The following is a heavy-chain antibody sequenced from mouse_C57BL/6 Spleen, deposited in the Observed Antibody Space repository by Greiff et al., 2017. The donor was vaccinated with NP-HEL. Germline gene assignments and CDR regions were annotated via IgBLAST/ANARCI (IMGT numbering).Heavy chain of an antibody. CDR1: GFSLTSYG. CDR3: AKKGEGGYDPFAY. D-gene: IGHD2-2*01. J-gene: IGHJ3*01. Sequence: QVQLKQSGPGLVQPSQSLSITCTVSGFSLTSYGVHWVHQSPGKGLEWLGVIWRGGSTDYNAAFMSRLSITKDNSKSQVFFKMNSLQADDTAIYYCAKKGEGGYDPFAYWGQGTLVTVSA. CDR2: IWRGGST. V-gene: IGHV2-5*01.